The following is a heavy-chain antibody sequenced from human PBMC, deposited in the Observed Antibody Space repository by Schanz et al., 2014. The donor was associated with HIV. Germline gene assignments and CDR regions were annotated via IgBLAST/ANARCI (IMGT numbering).Heavy chain of an antibody. J-gene: IGHJ4*02. CDR3: ARGNSLYSSSWENYFDY. CDR1: GDTFRRYS. CDR2: IIPVFGTA. D-gene: IGHD6-13*01. V-gene: IGHV1-69*01. Sequence: QVQLVQSGAEVKKPGSSVKVSCKASGDTFRRYSIHWVRQAPGQGLEWKGGIIPVFGTANYAQKFQGRVTINADQSTTTVYMYLSSLRSDDTAVYYCARGNSLYSSSWENYFDYWGQGALVTVSS.